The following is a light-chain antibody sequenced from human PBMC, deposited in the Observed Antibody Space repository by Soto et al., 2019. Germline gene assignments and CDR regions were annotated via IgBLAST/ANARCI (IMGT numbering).Light chain of an antibody. J-gene: IGKJ2*01. CDR3: QQCYSTPYT. Sequence: DIVMTQSPDSLAVSLGERATINCKSSQSVLHSSNNKNYLAWYQQKPGQPPKLLIYWASTRESGVPDRFSGSGSGTDFTLTISSLQAEDVAVYYFQQCYSTPYTFGQGTKLEIK. CDR2: WAS. CDR1: QSVLHSSNNKNY. V-gene: IGKV4-1*01.